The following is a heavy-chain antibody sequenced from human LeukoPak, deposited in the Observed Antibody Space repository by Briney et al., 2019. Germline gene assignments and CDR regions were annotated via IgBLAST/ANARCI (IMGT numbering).Heavy chain of an antibody. J-gene: IGHJ5*02. Sequence: GGSLRLSCAASGFTFSSYAMHWVRQAPGEGLEWVAVISYDGSNKYYADSVKGRFTISRDNSKNTLYLQMNSLRAEDTAVYYCARDKALNWFDPWGQGTLVTVSS. CDR1: GFTFSSYA. CDR2: ISYDGSNK. V-gene: IGHV3-30-3*01. CDR3: ARDKALNWFDP.